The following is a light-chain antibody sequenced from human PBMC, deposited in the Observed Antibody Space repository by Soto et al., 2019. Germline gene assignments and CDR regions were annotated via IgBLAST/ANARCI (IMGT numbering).Light chain of an antibody. CDR2: EVS. J-gene: IGLJ1*01. Sequence: QSVLTQPSSLSGSPGQSITISCTGTISDVGSYNFVSWYQQLPGKAPKLMIYEVSNRPSGVSNRFSGSKSGNTASLTISGLQAEDEADYYCSSYTTSSNYVFGSGTKVTVL. CDR3: SSYTTSSNYV. V-gene: IGLV2-14*01. CDR1: ISDVGSYNF.